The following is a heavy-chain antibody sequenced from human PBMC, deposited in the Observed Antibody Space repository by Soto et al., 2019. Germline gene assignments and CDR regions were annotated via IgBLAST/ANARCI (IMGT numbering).Heavy chain of an antibody. CDR2: ISYDGSNK. Sequence: QVQLVESGGGVVQPGRSLRLSCAASGFTFSSYGMHWVRQAPGKGLEWVAVISYDGSNKYYADSVKGRFTISRDNSKNTLYLQMNSLRAEDTAVYYCANLWPYYDSSPGKPREGAFDIWDQGTMVTVSS. V-gene: IGHV3-30*18. CDR1: GFTFSSYG. CDR3: ANLWPYYDSSPGKPREGAFDI. J-gene: IGHJ3*02. D-gene: IGHD3-22*01.